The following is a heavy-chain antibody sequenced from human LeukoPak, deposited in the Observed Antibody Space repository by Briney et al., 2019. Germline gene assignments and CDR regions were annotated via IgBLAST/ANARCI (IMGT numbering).Heavy chain of an antibody. J-gene: IGHJ5*02. D-gene: IGHD4-11*01. CDR2: FYHNWDT. CDR3: ASYDYSDYCA. Sequence: SEIMSLTWTVASGFISTYYWSWIRQPPGKGLEWIGYFYHNWDTNYNPSLKGRVTLSVDTSKNPFYLKLSSVNASDTAVYYCASYDYSDYCAWGQRTLGTASS. CDR1: SGFISTYY. V-gene: IGHV4-59*01.